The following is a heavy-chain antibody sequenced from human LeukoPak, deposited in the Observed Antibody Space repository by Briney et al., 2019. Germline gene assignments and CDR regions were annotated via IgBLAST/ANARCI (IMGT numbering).Heavy chain of an antibody. CDR2: IYHSGIT. D-gene: IGHD6-6*01. CDR3: ASSSIAAINADY. J-gene: IGHJ4*02. V-gene: IGHV4-59*12. Sequence: PSETLSLTCSVSGGSISTYFWTWIRQPPGKGLEWIVYIYHSGITNYNPSLKSRVTISEDTSNNQFSLKLSSVTAADTAVYYCASSSIAAINADYWGQGTLVTVSS. CDR1: GGSISTYF.